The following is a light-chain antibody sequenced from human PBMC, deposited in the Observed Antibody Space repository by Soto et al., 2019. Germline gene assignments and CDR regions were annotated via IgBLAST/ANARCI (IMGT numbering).Light chain of an antibody. CDR2: EVS. CDR3: SSYAGSKGVV. V-gene: IGLV2-8*01. Sequence: QSALTQPPSASGSPGQSVTISFTGTSSDVGGYNYVSWYQQHPGKAPKLMIYEVSKRPSGVPDRFSGSKSGNTASLTVSGLQAEDEADYYCSSYAGSKGVVFGGGTKVTVL. CDR1: SSDVGGYNY. J-gene: IGLJ2*01.